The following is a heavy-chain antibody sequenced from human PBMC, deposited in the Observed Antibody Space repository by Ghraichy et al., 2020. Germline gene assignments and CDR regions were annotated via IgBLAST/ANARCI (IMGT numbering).Heavy chain of an antibody. CDR2: INHSGST. J-gene: IGHJ3*02. D-gene: IGHD3-22*01. V-gene: IGHV4-34*01. Sequence: SETLSLTCAVYGGSFSGYYWSWIRQPPGKGLEWIGEINHSGSTNYNPSLKSRVTISVDTSKNQFSLKLSSVTAADTAVYYCARTPTYYYDSSGLLGAFDIWGQGTMVTVSS. CDR1: GGSFSGYY. CDR3: ARTPTYYYDSSGLLGAFDI.